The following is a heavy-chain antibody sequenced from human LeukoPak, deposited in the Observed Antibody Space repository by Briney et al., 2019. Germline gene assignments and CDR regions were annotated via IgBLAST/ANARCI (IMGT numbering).Heavy chain of an antibody. CDR3: ARLNFYSNYRRFDY. V-gene: IGHV4-59*08. D-gene: IGHD4-11*01. CDR1: GGSISSYY. J-gene: IGHJ4*02. CDR2: IYYSGST. Sequence: SETLSLTCTVSGGSISSYYWSWIRQSPGKGLEWIGYIYYSGSTNYNPSLKSRVTISVDTSKNQFSLKLGSVTAADTAVYYCARLNFYSNYRRFDYWGQGTLVAVSS.